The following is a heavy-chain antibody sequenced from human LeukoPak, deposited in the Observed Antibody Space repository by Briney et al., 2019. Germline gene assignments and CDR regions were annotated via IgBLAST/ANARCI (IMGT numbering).Heavy chain of an antibody. J-gene: IGHJ4*02. CDR2: IPTDGNNE. Sequence: GRPLRLSCAASGFSFTMYGIHWVRQAPGKGLEWVAVIPTDGNNEYYANSVKGRFTISRDNSKNTVYLQMTSLRTEDTAVYYCAKDQIGWAPGYVSGPLDQWGQGTLVTVSS. D-gene: IGHD6-19*01. V-gene: IGHV3-30*18. CDR3: AKDQIGWAPGYVSGPLDQ. CDR1: GFSFTMYG.